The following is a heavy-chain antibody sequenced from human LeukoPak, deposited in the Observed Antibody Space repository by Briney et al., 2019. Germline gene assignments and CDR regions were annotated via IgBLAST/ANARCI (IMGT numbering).Heavy chain of an antibody. Sequence: GESLKISCKGSGYSFTTHWVGWVRQMPGKGLEWMGRIDPSDSYTNYSPSFQGHVTISADKSISTAYLQWSSLKASDTAMYYCAVGRYQLLSYWGQGTLVTVSS. CDR2: IDPSDSYT. J-gene: IGHJ4*02. V-gene: IGHV5-10-1*01. CDR1: GYSFTTHW. CDR3: AVGRYQLLSY. D-gene: IGHD2-2*01.